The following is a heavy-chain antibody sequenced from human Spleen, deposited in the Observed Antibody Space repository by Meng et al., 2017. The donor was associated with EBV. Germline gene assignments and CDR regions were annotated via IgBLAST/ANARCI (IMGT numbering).Heavy chain of an antibody. CDR1: GSSCGYYY. Sequence: EEVGVGLVSPGALWVPSSAACGSSCGYYYKSWLHQQPGKRRVGVCNTVMSGTSLYYADSVRSRFTISGDNSKNPLYLKMCTLRAADTAVYYCAREPHNSSWSFFNSWGQGALVTVSS. J-gene: IGHJ4*02. CDR2: TVMSGTSL. V-gene: IGHV3-11*04. D-gene: IGHD6-13*01. CDR3: AREPHNSSWSFFNS.